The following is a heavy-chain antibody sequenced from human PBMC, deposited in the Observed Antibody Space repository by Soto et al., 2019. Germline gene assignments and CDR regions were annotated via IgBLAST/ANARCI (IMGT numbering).Heavy chain of an antibody. V-gene: IGHV1-2*02. CDR1: GYPVTAYY. J-gene: IGHJ3*02. CDR3: ARGGGVGVAGSAAFDM. CDR2: INPATGAA. Sequence: QLHLVQSGAVVKKPGASVTVSCSASGYPVTAYYMHWVRQAPGRGLEWMGGINPATGAAKYTQTFQGRVTMTRATSTGTVFMELSGLPSEATAVFYCARGGGVGVAGSAAFDMWGQGTLVTVSS. D-gene: IGHD3-3*01.